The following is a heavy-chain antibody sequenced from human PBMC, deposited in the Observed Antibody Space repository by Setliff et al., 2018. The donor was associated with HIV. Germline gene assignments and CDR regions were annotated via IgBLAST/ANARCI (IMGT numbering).Heavy chain of an antibody. D-gene: IGHD2-15*01. V-gene: IGHV4-39*07. Sequence: SETLSLTCNVSGASVSSSSNYWSWIRQSPGKGLEWIGEVSRGESTTYNPSLTGRVSVSVDTSKSQFSLKLTNVTAADAAVYYCARAVCPSLNCYSFFNYWGHGSLVTVSS. J-gene: IGHJ4*01. CDR1: GASVSSSSNY. CDR2: VSRGEST. CDR3: ARAVCPSLNCYSFFNY.